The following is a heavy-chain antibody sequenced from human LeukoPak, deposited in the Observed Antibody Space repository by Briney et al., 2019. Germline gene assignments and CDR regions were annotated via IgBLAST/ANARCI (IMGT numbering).Heavy chain of an antibody. Sequence: SQTLSLTCAVSGDIVSSNSAAWNWIRQSPSRGLEWLGRIYFRSKWFDDYAVSVKSRITINPDTSKNQFSLQLSSITFEDTAIYYCAREGPGLDYWGQGTLVTVSS. V-gene: IGHV6-1*01. CDR2: IYFRSKWFD. CDR3: AREGPGLDY. CDR1: GDIVSSNSAA. J-gene: IGHJ4*02. D-gene: IGHD2-15*01.